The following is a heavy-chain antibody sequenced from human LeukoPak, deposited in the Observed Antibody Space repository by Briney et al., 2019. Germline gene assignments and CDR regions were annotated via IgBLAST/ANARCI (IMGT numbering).Heavy chain of an antibody. J-gene: IGHJ4*02. V-gene: IGHV3-49*04. Sequence: PGGSLRLSCITSGFTFGDYAMTWVRQAPGKGLEWVGFIRSKVYGGTPKYAASVKGRFTISRNDSKGIAYLQMNSLKTEDTAVYYCSRDQTPYYWGQGTLVTVSS. CDR2: IRSKVYGGTP. CDR3: SRDQTPYY. CDR1: GFTFGDYA.